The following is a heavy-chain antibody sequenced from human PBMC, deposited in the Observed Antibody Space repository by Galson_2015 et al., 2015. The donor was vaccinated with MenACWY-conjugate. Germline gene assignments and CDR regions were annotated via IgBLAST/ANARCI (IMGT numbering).Heavy chain of an antibody. V-gene: IGHV4-34*01. J-gene: IGHJ6*02. Sequence: SLTCGVHDGSLTGASWSWIRQPPGKGLEWLGEINHVGDTDYNPSLRGRVTISLDTSKNQFSLRLRSVTAADTAVYYCARLVTRGITIFGAHPRASYGLDVWGQGTTVIVSS. CDR2: INHVGDT. CDR1: DGSLTGAS. CDR3: ARLVTRGITIFGAHPRASYGLDV. D-gene: IGHD3-3*01.